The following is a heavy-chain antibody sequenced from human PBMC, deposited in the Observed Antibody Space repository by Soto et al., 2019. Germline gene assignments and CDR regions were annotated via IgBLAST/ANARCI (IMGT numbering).Heavy chain of an antibody. Sequence: ASVTGSYKASGYTFTSYAMHWVHQAPGQRLEWMGWINAGNGNTKYSQKFKGRVTITRDTSASTAYMELSSLRSEDTAVYYCARDHGAIVVVTATPSGPHYFDYWGQGTLVTVSS. CDR2: INAGNGNT. V-gene: IGHV1-3*01. CDR1: GYTFTSYA. CDR3: ARDHGAIVVVTATPSGPHYFDY. J-gene: IGHJ4*02. D-gene: IGHD2-21*02.